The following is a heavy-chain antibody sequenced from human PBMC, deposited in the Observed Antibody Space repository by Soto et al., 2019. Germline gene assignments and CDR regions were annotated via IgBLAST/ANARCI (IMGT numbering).Heavy chain of an antibody. V-gene: IGHV3-53*01. J-gene: IGHJ4*02. Sequence: GGALRLSCAASGFTVSSNYMSWVRQAPGKGLEWVSVIYSGGSTYYADSVKGRFTISRDNSKNTLYLQMNSLRAEDTAVYYCARNYYDSSGGFDYWGQGTLVTVSS. CDR2: IYSGGST. D-gene: IGHD3-22*01. CDR3: ARNYYDSSGGFDY. CDR1: GFTVSSNY.